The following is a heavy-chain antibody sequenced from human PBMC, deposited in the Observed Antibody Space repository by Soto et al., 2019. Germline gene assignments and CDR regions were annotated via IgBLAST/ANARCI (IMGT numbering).Heavy chain of an antibody. CDR1: GGSFSGYY. CDR2: INHSGST. Sequence: QVQLQQWGAGLLKPSETLSLTCAVYGGSFSGYYWSWIRQPPGKGLEWIGEINHSGSTNYNPSVKSRVTISVDTSKNQFSLKLSSVTAADTAVYYCARGPRVVVAATLSARYYYGMDVWGQGTTVTVSS. J-gene: IGHJ6*02. D-gene: IGHD2-15*01. CDR3: ARGPRVVVAATLSARYYYGMDV. V-gene: IGHV4-34*01.